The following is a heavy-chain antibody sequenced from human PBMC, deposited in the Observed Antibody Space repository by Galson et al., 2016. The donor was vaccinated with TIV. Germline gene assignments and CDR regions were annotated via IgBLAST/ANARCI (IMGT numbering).Heavy chain of an antibody. Sequence: SLRLSCAASGFTFNEYGMNWVRQAPGKGLEWVSGVLWNGRSPGYADSVKGRFTTSRDNAKKSLFLQLNSLRAEDTAVYYCVRKNFGDAFDVWGRGTMVTVSS. CDR2: VLWNGRSP. D-gene: IGHD3-16*01. CDR3: VRKNFGDAFDV. J-gene: IGHJ3*01. V-gene: IGHV3-20*04. CDR1: GFTFNEYG.